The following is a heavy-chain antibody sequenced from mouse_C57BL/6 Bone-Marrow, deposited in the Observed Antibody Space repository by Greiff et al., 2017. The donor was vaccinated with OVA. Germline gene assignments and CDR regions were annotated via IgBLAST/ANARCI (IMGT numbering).Heavy chain of an antibody. D-gene: IGHD2-4*01. V-gene: IGHV1-26*01. CDR1: GYTFTDYY. Sequence: EVQLQQSGPELVKPGASVKISCKASGYTFTDYYMNWVKQSHGKSLEWIGDINPNNGGTSYNQKFKGKATLTVDKSSSTAYMELRSLTSEDSAVYYCARGSVDYDEGFAYWGQGTLVTVSA. CDR2: INPNNGGT. J-gene: IGHJ3*01. CDR3: ARGSVDYDEGFAY.